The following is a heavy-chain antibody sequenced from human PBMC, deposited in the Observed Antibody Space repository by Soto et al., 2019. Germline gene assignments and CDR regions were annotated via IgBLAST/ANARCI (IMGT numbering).Heavy chain of an antibody. V-gene: IGHV3-43*02. J-gene: IGHJ5*02. Sequence: GGSLRLSCAASGFTFDDYAMHWVRQAPGKGLEWVSLISGDGGSTYYADSVKGRFTISRDNSKNSLYLQMNSLRTEDTALYYCAKGGFRGSSSSWFDPWGQGTLVTVSS. CDR1: GFTFDDYA. CDR2: ISGDGGST. CDR3: AKGGFRGSSSSWFDP. D-gene: IGHD6-6*01.